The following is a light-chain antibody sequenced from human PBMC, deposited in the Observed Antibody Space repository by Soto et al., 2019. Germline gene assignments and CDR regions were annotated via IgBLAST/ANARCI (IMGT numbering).Light chain of an antibody. CDR1: SSNIGAGYD. CDR3: QSYDSSLSGFYV. Sequence: QSVLTQPPSVSGAPGQRVTISCTWSSSNIGAGYDVLWYQQLPGTAPKLLIYGNSNRPSGVPDRFSGSKSGTSASLAITGLQAEDEADYYCQSYDSSLSGFYVFGTGTKLTVL. J-gene: IGLJ1*01. V-gene: IGLV1-40*01. CDR2: GNS.